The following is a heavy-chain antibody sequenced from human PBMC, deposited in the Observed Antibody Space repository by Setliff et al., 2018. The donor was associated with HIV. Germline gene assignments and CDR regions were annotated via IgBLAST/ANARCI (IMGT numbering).Heavy chain of an antibody. J-gene: IGHJ4*02. CDR3: ARLGRAIDDGGSSLRLDF. CDR2: ISSSGTT. D-gene: IGHD2-21*01. CDR1: DDSFSNYD. Sequence: PSETLSLTCVVSDDSFSNYDWTWIRQSPGKALEWIGYISSSGTTNYNPSLRSRVTISMETSNTRFSLWLRSATAADTATYFCARLGRAIDDGGSSLRLDFWGQGMLVTVPS. V-gene: IGHV4-4*09.